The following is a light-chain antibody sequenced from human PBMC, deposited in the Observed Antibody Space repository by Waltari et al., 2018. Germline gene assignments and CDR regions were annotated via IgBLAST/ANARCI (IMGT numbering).Light chain of an antibody. CDR1: DYTY. V-gene: IGLV2-14*03. CDR2: DVT. Sequence: QSALAQPASVSGSPGQSITFSCTGDYTYVSWYQQHPGRAPKLVINDVTNRPPGVSDRFSGSKYGNTASLTISGLQAEDEAYYYCSSYVGHTLWVFGGGTKLTVL. J-gene: IGLJ3*02. CDR3: SSYVGHTLWV.